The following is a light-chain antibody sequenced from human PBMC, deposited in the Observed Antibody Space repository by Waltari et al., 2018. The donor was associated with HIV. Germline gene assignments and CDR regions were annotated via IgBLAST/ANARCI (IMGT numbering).Light chain of an antibody. J-gene: IGLJ1*01. CDR3: QSYDSGLTAYV. CDR2: GNT. V-gene: IGLV1-40*01. Sequence: QSVRKQPPSVSACPGQRATISCTGSSSTTGAGYAVHWFQQLPRTAPKLLIYGNTNRPSGVPDRFSGSKSGTSASLAITGLQAEDEADYYCQSYDSGLTAYVFGTGTKVTVL. CDR1: SSTTGAGYA.